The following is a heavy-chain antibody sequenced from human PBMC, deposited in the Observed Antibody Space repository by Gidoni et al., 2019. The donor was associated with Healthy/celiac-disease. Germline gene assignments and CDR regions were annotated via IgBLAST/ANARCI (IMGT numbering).Heavy chain of an antibody. V-gene: IGHV3-33*01. CDR2: IWYDGSNK. CDR3: ARDIYGNDTASGGDY. D-gene: IGHD1-1*01. Sequence: QVQLVESGGGVVQPGRSLRLSCAASGFTFSSYGMHGVRQAPGKGLEWVAVIWYDGSNKYYADSVKGRFTISRDNSKNTLYLQMNSLRAEDTAVYYCARDIYGNDTASGGDYWGQGTLVTVSS. J-gene: IGHJ4*02. CDR1: GFTFSSYG.